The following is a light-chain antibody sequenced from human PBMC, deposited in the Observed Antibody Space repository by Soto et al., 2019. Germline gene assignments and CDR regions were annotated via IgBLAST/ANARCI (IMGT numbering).Light chain of an antibody. Sequence: QVTQTPSTLSASVGDEVTITCRASQTISRWLAWYQQKPGRAPKLLIYDASTLESGVPSRFSGSGSETEFTLTISRLQPDDFATYFCHSRAFGQGTRLEIK. CDR2: DAS. CDR1: QTISRW. J-gene: IGKJ5*01. CDR3: HSRA. V-gene: IGKV1-5*01.